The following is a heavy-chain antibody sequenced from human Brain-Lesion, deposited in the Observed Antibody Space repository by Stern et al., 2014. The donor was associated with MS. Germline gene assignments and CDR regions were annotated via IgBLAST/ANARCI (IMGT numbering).Heavy chain of an antibody. D-gene: IGHD4-11*01. CDR1: GGSINSGDYH. Sequence: VQLQESGPGLGKPSQTLSLTCTVSGGSINSGDYHWTWIRQPPGKGLEWIGFITYSGTTYYKPSLQRRLTISVDTSKNQFSLKLRSVTAGDTAVYYCARSTVSAEYYFDYWGQGTLVTVSS. CDR2: ITYSGTT. V-gene: IGHV4-30-4*01. J-gene: IGHJ4*02. CDR3: ARSTVSAEYYFDY.